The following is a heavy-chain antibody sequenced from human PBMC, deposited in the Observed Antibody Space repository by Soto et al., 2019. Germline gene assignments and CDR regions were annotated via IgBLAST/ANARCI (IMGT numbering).Heavy chain of an antibody. CDR1: GFTFDDYT. D-gene: IGHD2-15*01. CDR3: ARLGGYCSGGSCPYGMDV. V-gene: IGHV3-43*01. J-gene: IGHJ6*02. Sequence: PGGSLRLSCAASGFTFDDYTMHWVRQAPGKGLEWVSLISWDGGSTYYADSVKGRFTISRDNAKNSLYLQMNSLRAEDTAVYYCARLGGYCSGGSCPYGMDVWGQGTTVTVSS. CDR2: ISWDGGST.